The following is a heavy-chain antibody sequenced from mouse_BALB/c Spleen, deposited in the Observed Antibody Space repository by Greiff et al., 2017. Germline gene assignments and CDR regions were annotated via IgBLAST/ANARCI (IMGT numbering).Heavy chain of an antibody. CDR3: VRAPDDGYFAY. J-gene: IGHJ3*01. D-gene: IGHD2-3*01. Sequence: VKVVESGPGLVAPSQSLSITCTVSGFSLTSYDISWIRQPPGKGLEWLGVIWTGGGTNYNSAFMSRLSISKDNSKSQVFLKMNSLQTDDTAIYYCVRAPDDGYFAYWGQGTLVTVSA. CDR1: GFSLTSYD. CDR2: IWTGGGT. V-gene: IGHV2-9-2*01.